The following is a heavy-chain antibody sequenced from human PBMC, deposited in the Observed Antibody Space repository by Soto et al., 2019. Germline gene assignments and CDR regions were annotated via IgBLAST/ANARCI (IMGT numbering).Heavy chain of an antibody. CDR1: GDSISNNKW. V-gene: IGHV4-4*02. D-gene: IGHD2-21*01. Sequence: SETLSLTCAVSGDSISNNKWWGWVRQPPGKGLEWIGDIWHSGSTNYNPSLKSRVTISVDTSRNQLSLHLTSVTAADTAVYYCVRGGIAGHWFDPWGQGILVTVSS. J-gene: IGHJ5*02. CDR3: VRGGIAGHWFDP. CDR2: IWHSGST.